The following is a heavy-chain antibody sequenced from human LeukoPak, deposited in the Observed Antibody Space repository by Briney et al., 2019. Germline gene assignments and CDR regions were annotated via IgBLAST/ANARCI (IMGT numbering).Heavy chain of an antibody. CDR1: GFTFSSYW. CDR2: IKQDGSEK. D-gene: IGHD3-10*01. CDR3: ARDRSGSTYYFDC. V-gene: IGHV3-7*01. Sequence: GGSLRLSCAASGFTFSSYWMSWVRQAPGKGLEWVANIKQDGSEKYYVDSVKGRFTISRDNAKNSLYLQMNSLRAEDTAVYYCARDRSGSTYYFDCWGQGTLVTVSS. J-gene: IGHJ4*02.